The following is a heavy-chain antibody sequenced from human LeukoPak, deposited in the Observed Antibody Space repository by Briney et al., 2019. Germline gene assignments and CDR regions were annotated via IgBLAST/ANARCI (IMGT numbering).Heavy chain of an antibody. J-gene: IGHJ4*02. V-gene: IGHV3-23*01. D-gene: IGHD2-15*01. CDR1: GFTFDDYA. Sequence: PGRSLRLSCAASGFTFDDYAMSWVRQAPGKGLEWVSAISGSGGSTYYADSVKGRFTISRDNSKNTLYLQMNSLRAEDTAVYYRAKDLCSGGSCYLRYYFDYWGQGTLVTVSS. CDR2: ISGSGGST. CDR3: AKDLCSGGSCYLRYYFDY.